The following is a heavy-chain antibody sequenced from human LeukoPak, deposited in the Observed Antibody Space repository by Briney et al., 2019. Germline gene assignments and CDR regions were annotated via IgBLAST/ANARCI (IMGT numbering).Heavy chain of an antibody. CDR2: IYPGDSDT. Sequence: GESLKITCKGSGYSFISYWIGWVRQMPGKGLEWMGVIYPGDSDTRYSPSFQGQVTISADKSISTAYLQWSSLRASDTAMYYCARHDGNSNYVDYWGQGTLVTVSS. D-gene: IGHD5-24*01. CDR1: GYSFISYW. J-gene: IGHJ4*02. CDR3: ARHDGNSNYVDY. V-gene: IGHV5-51*01.